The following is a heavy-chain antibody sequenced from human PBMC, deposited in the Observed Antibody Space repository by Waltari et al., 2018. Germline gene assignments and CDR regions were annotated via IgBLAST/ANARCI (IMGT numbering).Heavy chain of an antibody. Sequence: QVHLVDSGGGVVQPGRSLTPSCRSSGLTLCDPAMNLVRQGPGKGMGWVVVVSYEGSLKYYADSVRGRFSIARDNFRNKLDLQMNSLRPEDTAVYYCAKEFGGRASRYAAFFDSWGQGTLVTVSS. D-gene: IGHD1-26*01. CDR2: VSYEGSLK. V-gene: IGHV3-30*18. CDR3: AKEFGGRASRYAAFFDS. CDR1: GLTLCDPA. J-gene: IGHJ4*02.